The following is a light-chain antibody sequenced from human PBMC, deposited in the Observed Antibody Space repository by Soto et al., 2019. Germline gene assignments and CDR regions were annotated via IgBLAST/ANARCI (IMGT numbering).Light chain of an antibody. CDR1: SSDVGGYSY. Sequence: QSALTHPLSVSGSPGHSVTISCTGTSSDVGGYSYLSWYQQHPGKGPKLMIYDVSKRPSGVPDRFSGSKSGNTASLTISGLQAGDEADYYCCSYAGSNTFYVFGTGTKV. CDR2: DVS. J-gene: IGLJ1*01. V-gene: IGLV2-11*01. CDR3: CSYAGSNTFYV.